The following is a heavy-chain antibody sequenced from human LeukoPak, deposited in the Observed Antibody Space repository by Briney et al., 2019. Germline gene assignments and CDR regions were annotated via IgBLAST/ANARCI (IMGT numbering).Heavy chain of an antibody. CDR3: ARGKKGLVGATDY. CDR2: IDSDGSPT. D-gene: IGHD1-26*01. Sequence: GGSLRLSCAASEFVFSNYWMHWVRQAPGEGLVWVSRIDSDGSPTTYADSVEGRFTISRDNAKNTLYLQMNSLRAEDTAVYYCARGKKGLVGATDYWGQGTLVTVSS. J-gene: IGHJ4*02. CDR1: EFVFSNYW. V-gene: IGHV3-74*01.